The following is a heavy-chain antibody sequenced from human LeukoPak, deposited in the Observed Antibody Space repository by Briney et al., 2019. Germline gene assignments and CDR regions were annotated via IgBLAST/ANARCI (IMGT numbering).Heavy chain of an antibody. CDR1: GFTFSSYS. V-gene: IGHV3-48*02. D-gene: IGHD3-10*01. J-gene: IGHJ4*02. CDR3: ARAYYYGSGIYHLDY. CDR2: ISSSSSTI. Sequence: PGGPLRLSCAASGFTFSSYSMNWVRQAPGKGLEWVSYISSSSSTIYYADSVKGRFTISRDNAKNSLYLQLNSLRDEDTAAYYCARAYYYGSGIYHLDYWGQGTLVTVSS.